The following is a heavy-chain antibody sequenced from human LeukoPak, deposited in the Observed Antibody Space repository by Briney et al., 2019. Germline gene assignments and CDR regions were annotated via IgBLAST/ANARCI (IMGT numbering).Heavy chain of an antibody. CDR1: GGSISSGDYY. CDR2: IYYSGST. CDR3: ARVPMGDSSGYDQTYDY. V-gene: IGHV4-30-4*01. J-gene: IGHJ4*02. D-gene: IGHD3-22*01. Sequence: SETLSLTCTVSGGSISSGDYYWSWIRQPPGKGLEWIGYIYYSGSTYYNPSLKSRVTISVDTSKNQFSLKLSSVTAADTAVYYCARVPMGDSSGYDQTYDYWGQGTLVTVSS.